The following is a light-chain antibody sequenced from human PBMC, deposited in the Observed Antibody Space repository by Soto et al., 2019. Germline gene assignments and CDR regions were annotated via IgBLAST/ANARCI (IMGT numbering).Light chain of an antibody. V-gene: IGLV2-14*01. Sequence: QSALTQPASVSGSPGQSITIACAGTMRDVGAYNLVSWYQQHPGRAPQLIIYEVRNRPSGISFRFSGSKSGNTASLTISGLQAEDEADYYCSSYTSKSSLIFGGGTKLTVL. CDR2: EVR. CDR1: MRDVGAYNL. CDR3: SSYTSKSSLI. J-gene: IGLJ2*01.